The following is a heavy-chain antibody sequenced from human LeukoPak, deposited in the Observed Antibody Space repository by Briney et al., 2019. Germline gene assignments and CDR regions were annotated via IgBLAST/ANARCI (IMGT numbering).Heavy chain of an antibody. Sequence: GESLKISCKASGYSFSSYWIGWVRQTPGKGLEWMGIIYPGDSESRYSPSFQGQVTFSADKSLTTAYLQWSSLMASDTAMYYCARYYSPSGPFHYWGQGTLVTVTP. J-gene: IGHJ4*02. CDR1: GYSFSSYW. V-gene: IGHV5-51*01. CDR2: IYPGDSES. CDR3: ARYYSPSGPFHY. D-gene: IGHD3-10*01.